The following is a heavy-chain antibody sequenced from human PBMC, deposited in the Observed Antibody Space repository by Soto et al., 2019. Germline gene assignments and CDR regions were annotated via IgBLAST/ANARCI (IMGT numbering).Heavy chain of an antibody. CDR1: GYTFTSYD. CDR3: SRERDGSGFDP. J-gene: IGHJ5*02. Sequence: ASVKVSCKASGYTFTSYDINWVRQATGQGLERMGWMNPNSGNTAYAQKFQGRDTMTRNTSISTAYMEQSSLRSEDTAEYYCSRERDGSGFDPWGQGTLVTVSS. CDR2: MNPNSGNT. V-gene: IGHV1-8*01.